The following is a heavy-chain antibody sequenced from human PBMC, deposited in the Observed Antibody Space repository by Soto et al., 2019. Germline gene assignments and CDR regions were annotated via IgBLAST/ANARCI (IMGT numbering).Heavy chain of an antibody. D-gene: IGHD6-19*01. CDR2: ISYDGSIK. CDR3: ARAEAVAGPYYFDY. J-gene: IGHJ4*02. V-gene: IGHV3-30-3*01. CDR1: GVSFSISA. Sequence: PGGSLRLSCAASGVSFSISAVHWVRQAPGKGLEWVAVISYDGSIKYYADSVNGRFTISRDNSKNTLYLQMNSLRADDTAVYYCARAEAVAGPYYFDYWGQGTLVNVSS.